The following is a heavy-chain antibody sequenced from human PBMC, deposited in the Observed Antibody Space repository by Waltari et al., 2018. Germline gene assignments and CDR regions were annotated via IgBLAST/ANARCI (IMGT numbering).Heavy chain of an antibody. CDR2: INPNSGGT. CDR1: GYTFTGYY. CDR3: ARDRVTIFGVAFDY. Sequence: QVQLVQSGAEVKKPGASVKVSCKASGYTFTGYYMHWVRQAPGQGLEWMGRINPNSGGTNYAQKFQGRVTITADESTSTAYMELSSLRSEDTAVYYCARDRVTIFGVAFDYWGQGTLVTVSS. D-gene: IGHD3-3*01. J-gene: IGHJ4*02. V-gene: IGHV1-2*06.